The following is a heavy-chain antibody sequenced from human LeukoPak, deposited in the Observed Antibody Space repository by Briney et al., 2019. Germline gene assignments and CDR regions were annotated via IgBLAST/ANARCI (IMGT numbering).Heavy chain of an antibody. J-gene: IGHJ4*02. CDR2: IKQDGSEK. D-gene: IGHD2-2*01. CDR1: GFTFSSYW. Sequence: GGSLRLSCAASGFTFSSYWMSWVRQAPGKGLEWVANIKQDGSEKYYVDSVKGRFTISRDNAKNTLHLQMHSLRVEDTAVYYCASKLLPAAEQGLAYWGQGTLVTVSS. V-gene: IGHV3-7*03. CDR3: ASKLLPAAEQGLAY.